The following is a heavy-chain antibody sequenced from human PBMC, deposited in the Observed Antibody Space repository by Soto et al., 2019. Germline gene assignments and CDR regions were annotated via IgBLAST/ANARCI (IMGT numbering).Heavy chain of an antibody. CDR1: GYTFTSYA. D-gene: IGHD2-15*01. J-gene: IGHJ4*02. CDR2: INAGNGNT. Sequence: ASVKVSCKASGYTFTSYAMHWVRQAPGQRLEWMGWINAGNGNTKYSQKFQGRVTITRDTSASTAYMELSSLRSEDTAVYYCARGGGYCSGGSCYSMLSFDYWGQGTLVTVSS. CDR3: ARGGGYCSGGSCYSMLSFDY. V-gene: IGHV1-3*01.